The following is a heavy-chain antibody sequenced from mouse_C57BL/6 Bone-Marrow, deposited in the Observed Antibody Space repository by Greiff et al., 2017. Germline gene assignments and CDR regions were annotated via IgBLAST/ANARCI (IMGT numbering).Heavy chain of an antibody. CDR1: GFNIKNTY. CDR2: IDPANGNT. D-gene: IGHD2-12*01. V-gene: IGHV14-3*01. Sequence: VQLKESVAELVRPGASVKLSCTASGFNIKNTYMHWVKQRPEQGLEWIGRIDPANGNTKYAPKFQGKATITADTSSNTAYLQLSSLTSEDTALYYCASTYYSDPWFAYWGQGTLVTVSA. CDR3: ASTYYSDPWFAY. J-gene: IGHJ3*01.